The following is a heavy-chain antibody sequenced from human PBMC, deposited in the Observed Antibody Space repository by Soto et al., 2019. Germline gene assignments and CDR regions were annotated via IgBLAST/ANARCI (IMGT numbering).Heavy chain of an antibody. D-gene: IGHD3-10*01. Sequence: QVQLVQSGAEVKKPGSSVKVSCKASGGTFSSYAISWVRQAPGLGLEWMGGIIPIFGTADYAQKFQGRVTTTADESTSTAYMEQSSLRSEDTAVYYCATMKGGSQYYYYGLDVWGQGTTVTVAS. J-gene: IGHJ6*02. V-gene: IGHV1-69*12. CDR2: IIPIFGTA. CDR1: GGTFSSYA. CDR3: ATMKGGSQYYYYGLDV.